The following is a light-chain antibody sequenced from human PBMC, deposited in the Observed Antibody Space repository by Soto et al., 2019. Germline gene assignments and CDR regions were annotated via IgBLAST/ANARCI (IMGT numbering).Light chain of an antibody. CDR3: QQYNNWPIT. Sequence: EIVMTQSPATLSMSPGERGTLSCRASQSVSSNLAWYQQKPGQAPRLLIYGASTRATGIPARFSGSGSGTXXXXXXXXLQSEDFAVYYCQQYNNWPITFGPGTKVDIK. CDR1: QSVSSN. V-gene: IGKV3-15*01. J-gene: IGKJ3*01. CDR2: GAS.